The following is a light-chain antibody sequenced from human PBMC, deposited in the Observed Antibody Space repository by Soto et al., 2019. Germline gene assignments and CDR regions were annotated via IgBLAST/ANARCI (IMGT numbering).Light chain of an antibody. CDR1: QSVSSN. J-gene: IGKJ2*01. CDR2: AAS. Sequence: IVMTQSPATLSVSPGETVTLSCRASQSVSSNLAWYQQKPGQAPRLLIYAASTRATGIPARFSGSGSGTEFTLAISSLQSEDFAIYYCQQYNNWPPTFTFGQGTKLEIK. CDR3: QQYNNWPPTFT. V-gene: IGKV3-15*01.